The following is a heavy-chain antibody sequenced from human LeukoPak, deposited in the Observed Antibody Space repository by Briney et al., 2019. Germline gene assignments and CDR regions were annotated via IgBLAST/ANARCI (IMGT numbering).Heavy chain of an antibody. CDR3: MRGIDTTGYFNY. CDR1: GYTFTTYP. V-gene: IGHV7-4-1*02. Sequence: GASVKVSCKASGYTFTTYPINWVRQAPGQGLEWMGWIDTNTGSPTYAQGLTGRFVFSLDTSVSTEFLQINSLKAEDAALYFCMRGIDTTGYFNYWGQGTLVTVSS. J-gene: IGHJ4*02. D-gene: IGHD3-22*01. CDR2: IDTNTGSP.